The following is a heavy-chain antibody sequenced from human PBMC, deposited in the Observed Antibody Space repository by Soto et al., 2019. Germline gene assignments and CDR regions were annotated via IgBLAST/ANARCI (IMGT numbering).Heavy chain of an antibody. J-gene: IGHJ6*02. CDR3: ARDGRITIVRGAEPDYYYYGMDV. CDR2: ISAYNGNT. Sequence: GASVKVSCKASGYTFTSYGISWVRQAPGQGLEWMGWISAYNGNTNYAQKLQGRVTMTTDTSTSTAYMELRSLRSDDTAVYYCARDGRITIVRGAEPDYYYYGMDVWGQGTTVTVSS. CDR1: GYTFTSYG. V-gene: IGHV1-18*01. D-gene: IGHD3-10*01.